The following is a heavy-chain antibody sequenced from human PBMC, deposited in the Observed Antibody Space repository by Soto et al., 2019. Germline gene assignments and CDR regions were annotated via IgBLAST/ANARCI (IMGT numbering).Heavy chain of an antibody. J-gene: IGHJ5*02. CDR2: INHSGST. CDR3: ARAGSSWYLNWFAP. V-gene: IGHV4-34*01. D-gene: IGHD6-13*01. CDR1: GGSFSGYY. Sequence: SETLSLTCAVYGGSFSGYYWSWIRQPPGKGLEWIGEINHSGSTNYNPSLKSRVTISVDTSKNQFSLKLSSVTAADTAVYYCARAGSSWYLNWFAPWGQGTLVPVSS.